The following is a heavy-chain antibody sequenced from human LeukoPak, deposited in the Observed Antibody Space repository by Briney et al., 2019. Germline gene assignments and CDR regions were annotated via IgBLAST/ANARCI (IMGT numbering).Heavy chain of an antibody. J-gene: IGHJ4*02. V-gene: IGHV3-73*01. D-gene: IGHD2-15*01. Sequence: GGSLRLSCVTSGFSFSGAAMRWVRQASGTGLEWVGRIRTKTNNYATTYAASVKGKFTIARDDSKNTASLQMNSLKIEDTAVCYCTAKWGGIHYWGQGTLVTVSS. CDR3: TAKWGGIHY. CDR2: IRTKTNNYAT. CDR1: GFSFSGAA.